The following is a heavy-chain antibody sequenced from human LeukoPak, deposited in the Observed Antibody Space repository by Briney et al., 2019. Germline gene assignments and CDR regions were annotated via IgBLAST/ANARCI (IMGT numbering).Heavy chain of an antibody. Sequence: SGPTLVNPTQTLTLTCTFSGFSLSTSGVGVGWIRQPPGKALEWLALIYWNDDKRYSPSLKSRLTITKDTSKNQVVLTMTNMDPVDTATYYCAHTTSTYYYDSSGYYADYWGQGTLVTVSS. V-gene: IGHV2-5*01. J-gene: IGHJ4*02. D-gene: IGHD3-22*01. CDR1: GFSLSTSGVG. CDR2: IYWNDDK. CDR3: AHTTSTYYYDSSGYYADY.